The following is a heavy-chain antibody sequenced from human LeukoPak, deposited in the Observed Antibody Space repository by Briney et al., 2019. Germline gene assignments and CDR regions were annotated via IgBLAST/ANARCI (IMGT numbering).Heavy chain of an antibody. J-gene: IGHJ4*02. CDR3: ARVVTIFGVVITSFDY. Sequence: ASVKVSCKASGYTFTSYGISWVRQAPGQGLEWMGWISAYNGNTNYGQKLQGRVTMTTDTSTSTAYMELRSLRSDDTAVYYCARVVTIFGVVITSFDYWGQGTLVTVSS. CDR2: ISAYNGNT. V-gene: IGHV1-18*01. D-gene: IGHD3-3*01. CDR1: GYTFTSYG.